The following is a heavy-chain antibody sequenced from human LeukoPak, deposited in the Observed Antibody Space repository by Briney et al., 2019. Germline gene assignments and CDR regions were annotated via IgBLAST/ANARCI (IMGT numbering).Heavy chain of an antibody. CDR2: ISWNSGSI. CDR3: GKSGNYPTGWYYHYTDV. D-gene: IGHD4-11*01. V-gene: IGHV3-9*01. Sequence: GRSLRLSCAASGFTFDDYAMHWVRQAPGKGLEWVSGISWNSGSIDYADSVKGRFTSSRDNAKNSLYLQMNRLITEDTSLNYCGKSGNYPTGWYYHYTDVWGKGTTVTVSS. J-gene: IGHJ6*03. CDR1: GFTFDDYA.